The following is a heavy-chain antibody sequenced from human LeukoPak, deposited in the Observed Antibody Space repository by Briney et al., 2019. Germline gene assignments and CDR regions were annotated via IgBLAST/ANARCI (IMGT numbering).Heavy chain of an antibody. CDR1: GFTFSSYA. CDR3: ARGERYFDWLLYVDY. Sequence: GRSLRLSCAASGFTFSSYAMHWVRQAPGKGLEWVAVISYDGSNKYYADSVKGRFTISRDNSKNTLYLQMNSLRAEDTAVYYCARGERYFDWLLYVDYWGQGTLVTVSS. CDR2: ISYDGSNK. D-gene: IGHD3-9*01. V-gene: IGHV3-30*04. J-gene: IGHJ4*02.